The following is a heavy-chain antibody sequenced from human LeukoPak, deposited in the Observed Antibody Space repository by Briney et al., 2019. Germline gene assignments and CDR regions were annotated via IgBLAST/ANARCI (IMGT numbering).Heavy chain of an antibody. CDR1: GGSISSGSYY. D-gene: IGHD3-9*01. CDR2: IYTSGST. CDR3: ARGILTGLDYFDY. V-gene: IGHV4-61*02. J-gene: IGHJ4*02. Sequence: PSQTLSLTCTVSGGSISSGSYYWSWIRQPAGKGLEWIGRIYTSGSTNYNPSLKSRVTISVDTSKNQFSLKLSSVTAADTAVYYCARGILTGLDYFDYWGQGTLVTVSS.